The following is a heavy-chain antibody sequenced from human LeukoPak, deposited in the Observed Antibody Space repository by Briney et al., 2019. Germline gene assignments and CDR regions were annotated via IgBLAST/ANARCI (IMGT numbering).Heavy chain of an antibody. Sequence: GGSLRLSCAASGFTFSSYAMSWVRQAPAKGLEWVSAISGSGGSTYYADSVKGRFTISRDNSKNTLYLQMNSLRAEDTAVYYCAKAKWELLFRERYYFDYWGQGTLVTVSS. CDR1: GFTFSSYA. J-gene: IGHJ4*02. D-gene: IGHD1-26*01. CDR2: ISGSGGST. V-gene: IGHV3-23*01. CDR3: AKAKWELLFRERYYFDY.